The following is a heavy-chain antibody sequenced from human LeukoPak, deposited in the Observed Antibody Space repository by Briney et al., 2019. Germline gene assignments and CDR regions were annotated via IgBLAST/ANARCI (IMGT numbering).Heavy chain of an antibody. CDR3: ARDWLSYSSSWYLVAY. CDR1: GFTSSSYA. J-gene: IGHJ4*02. CDR2: ISYDGSNK. V-gene: IGHV3-30-3*01. D-gene: IGHD6-13*01. Sequence: GRSLRLSCAASGFTSSSYAMHWVRQASGKGLEWVAVISYDGSNKYYADSVKGRFTISRDNSQNTLYLQMNSLRAEDTAVYYCARDWLSYSSSWYLVAYWGQGTLVTVSS.